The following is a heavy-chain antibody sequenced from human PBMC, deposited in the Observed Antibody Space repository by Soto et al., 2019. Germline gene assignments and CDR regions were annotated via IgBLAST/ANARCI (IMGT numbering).Heavy chain of an antibody. CDR1: GGTFSSYA. V-gene: IGHV1-69*01. J-gene: IGHJ6*02. CDR2: IIPIFGTA. Sequence: QVQLVQSGAEVKKPGSSVKVSCKASGGTFSSYAISWVRQAPGQGLEWMGGIIPIFGTANYAQKLQGRVTINAGESTSTAYLELRRLRSEDTAVYECARVDLNTFNYYDSSGYYRPYYYYGMDVWGQGTTVTVSS. CDR3: ARVDLNTFNYYDSSGYYRPYYYYGMDV. D-gene: IGHD3-22*01.